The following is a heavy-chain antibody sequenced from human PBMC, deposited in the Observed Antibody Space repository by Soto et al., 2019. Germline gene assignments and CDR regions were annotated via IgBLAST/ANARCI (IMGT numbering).Heavy chain of an antibody. Sequence: PSETLSLTCTVSGGSMNNYFWSWIRQPPGKGLEWIGYIYYTGDTNYNPSLMSRVTISVDTSKNHFALRLSSVTAPETAVHYCARHEFYGDSSFDCWGRGTLLNVSS. D-gene: IGHD4-17*01. CDR3: ARHEFYGDSSFDC. V-gene: IGHV4-59*08. CDR1: GGSMNNYF. J-gene: IGHJ4*02. CDR2: IYYTGDT.